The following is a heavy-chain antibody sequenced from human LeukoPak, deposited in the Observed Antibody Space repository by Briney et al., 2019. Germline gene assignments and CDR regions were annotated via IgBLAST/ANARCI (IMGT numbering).Heavy chain of an antibody. D-gene: IGHD3-10*01. J-gene: IGHJ5*02. CDR1: SGSIINSNYY. CDR2: IFYSGST. CDR3: ARCYGSGRDSDH. V-gene: IGHV4-39*01. Sequence: TSETLSLTCTVSSGSIINSNYYWGWIRQPPGKGLEWIGSIFYSGSTDYNPSLKSRVTISVDTSKNQFSLKLNSVTAADTAVYFCARCYGSGRDSDHWGQGTLVTVSS.